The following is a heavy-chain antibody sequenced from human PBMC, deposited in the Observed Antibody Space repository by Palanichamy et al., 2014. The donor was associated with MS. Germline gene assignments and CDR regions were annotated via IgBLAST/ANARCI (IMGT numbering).Heavy chain of an antibody. Sequence: VQLVQSGAEVKKPGESLNISCQGSGYNFSNYWIGWVRQMPGKGLEWMGIIYPGDSETRYSPSFRGQVTISADKPTSTATLHWSSLKASDTAIYYCARMLVALHWFDPWGPGTLVTVSS. J-gene: IGHJ5*02. D-gene: IGHD3-10*02. V-gene: IGHV5-51*01. CDR3: ARMLVALHWFDP. CDR1: GYNFSNYW. CDR2: IYPGDSET.